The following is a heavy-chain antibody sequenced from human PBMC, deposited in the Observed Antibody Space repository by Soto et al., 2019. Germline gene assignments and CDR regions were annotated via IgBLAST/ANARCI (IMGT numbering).Heavy chain of an antibody. V-gene: IGHV4-34*01. Sequence: PSEPLSLTCAVYGGSFSVYHWTWIRQPPGRGLEWIGEINHSGSTNYNPSLKSRVTISVDTSKNQFSLKLTSVTAADTAVYYCARDKITGLFDYWGQGTLVTVSS. D-gene: IGHD2-8*02. CDR3: ARDKITGLFDY. J-gene: IGHJ4*02. CDR1: GGSFSVYH. CDR2: INHSGST.